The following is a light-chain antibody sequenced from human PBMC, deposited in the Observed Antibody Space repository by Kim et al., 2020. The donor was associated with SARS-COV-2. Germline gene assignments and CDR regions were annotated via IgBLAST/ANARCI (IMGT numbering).Light chain of an antibody. Sequence: IVMTQSPESLSVSLGERATISCKSSQTVLNSFSNKNFLAWFQQKPGQPPKLLISWASTRGFGVPDRFSGGGSGTDFTLTINSLQAEDVAVYYCHQHYTTPFTFGGGTKVDIK. CDR3: HQHYTTPFT. V-gene: IGKV4-1*01. CDR2: WAS. CDR1: QTVLNSFSNKNF. J-gene: IGKJ4*01.